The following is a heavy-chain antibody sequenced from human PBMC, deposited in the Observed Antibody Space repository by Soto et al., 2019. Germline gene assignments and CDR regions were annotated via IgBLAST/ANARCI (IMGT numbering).Heavy chain of an antibody. Sequence: SETLSLTCPFSGGSISSSSYCWGWIRQPPGKGLEWIGSIYYSGSTYYNPSLKSRVTISVDTSKNQFSLKLSSVTAADTAVYYCARRPRYYDKVEVGPGFDYWGQGTLVTVSS. D-gene: IGHD3-22*01. CDR2: IYYSGST. J-gene: IGHJ4*02. CDR3: ARRPRYYDKVEVGPGFDY. V-gene: IGHV4-39*01. CDR1: GGSISSSSYC.